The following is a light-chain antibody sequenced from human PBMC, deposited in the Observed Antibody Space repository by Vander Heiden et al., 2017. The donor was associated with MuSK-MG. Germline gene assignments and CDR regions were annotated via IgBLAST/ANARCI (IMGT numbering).Light chain of an antibody. CDR1: QSVRSF. CDR2: GAS. CDR3: QQYERSPLT. V-gene: IGKV3-20*01. Sequence: EIVLTQSPGTLSLSPGERATLSCRASQSVRSFLAWYQQKPGQAPRLLIYGASARATGIPDRFSGSGSGTDFTLTIIRLEPEDFALYYCQQYERSPLTFGGGTKVXIK. J-gene: IGKJ4*01.